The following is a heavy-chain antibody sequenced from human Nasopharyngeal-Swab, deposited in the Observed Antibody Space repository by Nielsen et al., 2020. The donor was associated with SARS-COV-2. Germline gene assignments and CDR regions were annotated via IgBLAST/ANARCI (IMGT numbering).Heavy chain of an antibody. CDR2: IYYSGST. V-gene: IGHV4-31*03. Sequence: SETLSPTCTVSGGSISSGGYYWSWIRQHPGKGLEWIGYIYYSGSTYYNPSLKSRVTISVDTSKNQFSLKLSSVTAADTAVYYCARALRTFGGVIVNFDYWGQGTLVTVSS. D-gene: IGHD3-16*02. CDR3: ARALRTFGGVIVNFDY. CDR1: GGSISSGGYY. J-gene: IGHJ4*02.